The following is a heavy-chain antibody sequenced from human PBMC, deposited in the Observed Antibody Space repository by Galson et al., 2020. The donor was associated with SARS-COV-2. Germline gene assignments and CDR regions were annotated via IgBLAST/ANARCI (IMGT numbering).Heavy chain of an antibody. CDR2: IYHDGTT. Sequence: SETLSLTCAVSGYSIRSGFYWGWIRQPPGEGLEWIGTIYHDGTTYYNPSLKSRVTISVDTSKNQFSLKLSSVTAADTAVYYCARRSGFYDGRGSRYDRDVWGQGSTVTVSS. J-gene: IGHJ6*02. CDR3: ARRSGFYDGRGSRYDRDV. V-gene: IGHV4-38-2*01. CDR1: GYSIRSGFY. D-gene: IGHD3-22*01.